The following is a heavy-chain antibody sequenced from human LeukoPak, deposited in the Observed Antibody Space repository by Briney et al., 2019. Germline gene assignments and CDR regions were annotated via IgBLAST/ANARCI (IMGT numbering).Heavy chain of an antibody. Sequence: GASLRLSCAASGFTVSGNYMNWVRQAPGKGLEWVSIIDRGGSTYYLDSVKGRFSISRDNSKNTLFLQMNSLRTKGTAVYYCARKALYDSSISAFDIWGQGTMVTVSS. CDR1: GFTVSGNY. CDR2: IDRGGST. V-gene: IGHV3-66*01. D-gene: IGHD3-22*01. J-gene: IGHJ3*02. CDR3: ARKALYDSSISAFDI.